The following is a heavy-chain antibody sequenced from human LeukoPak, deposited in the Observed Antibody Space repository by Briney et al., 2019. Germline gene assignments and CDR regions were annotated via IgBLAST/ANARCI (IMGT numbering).Heavy chain of an antibody. V-gene: IGHV4-34*01. CDR3: ARGIAARHYYYYYMDV. CDR2: INHSGST. D-gene: IGHD6-6*01. J-gene: IGHJ6*03. Sequence: MPSETLSLTCAVYGGSFSGYYWSWIRQPPGKGLEWIGEINHSGSTNYNPSIKSRVTISVVTSKNQFSLKLSSVTAADTAVYYCARGIAARHYYYYYMDVWGKGTTVTVSS. CDR1: GGSFSGYY.